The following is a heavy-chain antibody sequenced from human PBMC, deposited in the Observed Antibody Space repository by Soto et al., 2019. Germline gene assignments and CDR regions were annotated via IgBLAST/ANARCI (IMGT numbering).Heavy chain of an antibody. V-gene: IGHV2-5*02. CDR1: GFSLSTSGVG. D-gene: IGHD3-3*01. CDR2: IYWDDDK. Sequence: SGPTLVKPTQTLTLTCTFSGFSLSTSGVGVGWIRQPPGKALEWLALIYWDDDKRYSPSLKSRLTITKDTSKNQVVLTMTNMDPVDTATYYCARFLEWLLSPNYPDAFDIWGQGTMVTVSS. J-gene: IGHJ3*02. CDR3: ARFLEWLLSPNYPDAFDI.